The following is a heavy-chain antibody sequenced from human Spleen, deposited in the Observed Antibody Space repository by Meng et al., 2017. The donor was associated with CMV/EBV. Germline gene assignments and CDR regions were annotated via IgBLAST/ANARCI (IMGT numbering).Heavy chain of an antibody. J-gene: IGHJ4*02. V-gene: IGHV4-31*03. CDR3: ARDRYQVLYDY. Sequence: TCTVSGGSVSSGGYYWSWIRQHPGKGLEWIGYIYSSGSTYYNPSLKSRVAISLDTSKNQFSLKLSSVTAADTAVYYCARDRYQVLYDYWGQGTLVTVSS. CDR1: GGSVSSGGYY. CDR2: IYSSGST. D-gene: IGHD2-2*02.